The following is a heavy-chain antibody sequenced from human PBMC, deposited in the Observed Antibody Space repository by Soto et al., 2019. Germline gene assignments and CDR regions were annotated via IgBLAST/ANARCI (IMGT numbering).Heavy chain of an antibody. D-gene: IGHD6-6*01. V-gene: IGHV4-59*12. CDR2: VYYTGSS. CDR3: ARERAAPSWIDP. Sequence: PSETLSLTCTVSGGSISSYYWNWIRQSPGKGLEWIGYVYYTGSSSYNPSLKSRVTISVDTSKNQFSLSLASVTAADTGIYYCARERAAPSWIDPWGQGILVTVSS. J-gene: IGHJ5*02. CDR1: GGSISSYY.